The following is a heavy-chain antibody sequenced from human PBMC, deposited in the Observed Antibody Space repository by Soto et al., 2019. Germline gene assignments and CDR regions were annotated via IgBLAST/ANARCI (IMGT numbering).Heavy chain of an antibody. CDR2: ISGSGGST. CDR3: ANEPGIAAAGTLYNWFDP. CDR1: GFTFSSYA. Sequence: EVQLLESGGGLVQPGGSLRLSCAASGFTFSSYAMSWVRQAPGKGLEWVSAISGSGGSTYYADSVKGRFTISRDNSKNTLYLQMNSLRAEDTAVYYCANEPGIAAAGTLYNWFDPWGQGTLVTVSS. V-gene: IGHV3-23*01. D-gene: IGHD6-13*01. J-gene: IGHJ5*02.